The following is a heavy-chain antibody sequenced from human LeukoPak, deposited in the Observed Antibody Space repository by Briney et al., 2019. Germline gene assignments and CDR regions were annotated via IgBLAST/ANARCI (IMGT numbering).Heavy chain of an antibody. CDR1: GFSLSISGVG. V-gene: IGHV2-5*01. CDR3: AHRDWAGHGAFDV. Sequence: SGPTLVKPTQTLTLTCTFSGFSLSISGVGVGWIRQPPGKALEWLALVFWNDDKSYSPSLRTRLGITKDTPKNQVVLTMTNMDPVDTATYYCAHRDWAGHGAFDVWGQGTMVTVSS. J-gene: IGHJ3*01. CDR2: VFWNDDK. D-gene: IGHD3-9*01.